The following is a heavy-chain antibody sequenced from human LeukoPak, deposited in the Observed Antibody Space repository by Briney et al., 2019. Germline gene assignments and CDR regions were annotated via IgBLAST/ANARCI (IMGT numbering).Heavy chain of an antibody. D-gene: IGHD1-26*01. J-gene: IGHJ4*02. V-gene: IGHV1-69*04. Sequence: SVKVSCKASGGTFSSYAISWVRQAPGQGLEWMGRIIPILGIANYAQKFQGRVTITADKSTSTAYMELSSLRSEDTAVYYCARDPGHFSGSWLDYWGQGTLVTVSS. CDR2: IIPILGIA. CDR3: ARDPGHFSGSWLDY. CDR1: GGTFSSYA.